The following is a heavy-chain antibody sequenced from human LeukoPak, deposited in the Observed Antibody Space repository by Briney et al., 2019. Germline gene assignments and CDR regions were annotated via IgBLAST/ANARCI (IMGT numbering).Heavy chain of an antibody. D-gene: IGHD6-19*01. CDR3: ARGRTYSSGWYYFDY. V-gene: IGHV1-18*04. CDR1: GYTFTSYY. Sequence: ASVKVSCKASGYTFTSYYMHWVRQAPGQGLEWMGWISAYNGNTNYAQKLQGRVTMTTDTSTSTAYMELRSLRSDDTAVYYCARGRTYSSGWYYFDYWGQGTLVTVSS. CDR2: ISAYNGNT. J-gene: IGHJ4*02.